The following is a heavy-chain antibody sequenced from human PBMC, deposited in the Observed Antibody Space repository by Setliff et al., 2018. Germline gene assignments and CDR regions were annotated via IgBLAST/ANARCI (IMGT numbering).Heavy chain of an antibody. D-gene: IGHD6-19*01. V-gene: IGHV4-4*07. Sequence: PSETLSLTCTVSGGSISSYYWSWIPQPAGKGLEWIGHIYIGGSANYNPSLKSRVAMSIDTSKNQFSLKLNSVTAADMAVYYCAREQWLDPPGYYYMDVWAKGTTVTAP. CDR2: IYIGGSA. J-gene: IGHJ6*03. CDR1: GGSISSYY. CDR3: AREQWLDPPGYYYMDV.